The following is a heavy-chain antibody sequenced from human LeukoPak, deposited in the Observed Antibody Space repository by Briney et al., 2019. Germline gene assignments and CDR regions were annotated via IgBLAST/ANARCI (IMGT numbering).Heavy chain of an antibody. D-gene: IGHD3-16*02. Sequence: PSETLSLTCTISGDPFTSTHYWWDWVRLSPGKGLEWIGAIQCTGRTFSNPSLKSRVTIPVAASKRQSPLDLRSATAADTAVYYCAGRRHTFDYYDAWGQGKRVTASS. J-gene: IGHJ3*01. CDR3: AGRRHTFDYYDA. CDR1: GDPFTSTHYW. V-gene: IGHV4-39*01. CDR2: IQCTGRT.